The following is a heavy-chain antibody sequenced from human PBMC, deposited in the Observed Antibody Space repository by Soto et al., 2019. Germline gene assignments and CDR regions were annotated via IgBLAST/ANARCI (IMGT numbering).Heavy chain of an antibody. CDR3: ARERYGDSAFDY. CDR2: IYYSGST. CDR1: GGSISSYY. Sequence: SETLSLTCTVSGGSISSYYWSWIRQPPGKGLEWIGYIYYSGSTNYNPSLKSRVTISVDTSKNQFSLKLSSVTAADTAVYYCARERYGDSAFDYWGLETLVTVSS. V-gene: IGHV4-59*01. D-gene: IGHD4-17*01. J-gene: IGHJ4*02.